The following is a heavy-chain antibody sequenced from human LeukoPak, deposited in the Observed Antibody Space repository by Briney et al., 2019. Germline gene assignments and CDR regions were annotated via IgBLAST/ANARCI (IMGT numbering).Heavy chain of an antibody. Sequence: GGSLRLSCAASGFTFSDAWMTWVRQAPGKGLEWVGRIKRKTDSGTTDYAAPVKGRFTISRDDSENTLSLQMNSLKTEDTAVYYCTATLGYWGQGTLVTVSS. V-gene: IGHV3-15*01. CDR3: TATLGY. CDR1: GFTFSDAW. CDR2: IKRKTDSGTT. J-gene: IGHJ4*02.